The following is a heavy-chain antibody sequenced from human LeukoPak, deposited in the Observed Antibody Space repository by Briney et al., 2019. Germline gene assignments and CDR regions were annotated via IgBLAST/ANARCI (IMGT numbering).Heavy chain of an antibody. CDR2: IYTSGST. CDR1: GGSISSGSYY. CDR3: ARRYGSGSYYKFDP. Sequence: SQTLSLTCTVSGGSISSGSYYWSWIRQPAGKGLEWIGRIYTSGSTNYNPSLKSRVTMSVDTSKNQFSLKLSSVTAADTAVYYCARRYGSGSYYKFDPWGQGTLVTVSS. V-gene: IGHV4-61*02. D-gene: IGHD3-10*01. J-gene: IGHJ5*02.